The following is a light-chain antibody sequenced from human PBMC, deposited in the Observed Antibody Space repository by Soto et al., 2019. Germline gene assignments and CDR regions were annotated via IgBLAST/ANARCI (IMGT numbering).Light chain of an antibody. CDR1: RDIGTW. CDR2: RAS. Sequence: DSHMTQSPSTLSASVGDSVSITCRASRDIGTWLAWFQQKPGRAPNLLIYRASTLARGVPSRFSGSGSGTEFTLTISSLQPDDFATYYCHRHETYPLAFGGGTKVDIK. J-gene: IGKJ4*01. CDR3: HRHETYPLA. V-gene: IGKV1-5*03.